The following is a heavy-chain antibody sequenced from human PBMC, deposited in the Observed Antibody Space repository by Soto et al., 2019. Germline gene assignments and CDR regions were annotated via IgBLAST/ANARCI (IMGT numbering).Heavy chain of an antibody. CDR3: AKDLDGYGDYVGVDY. CDR1: GFTFSSYG. D-gene: IGHD4-17*01. V-gene: IGHV3-30*18. Sequence: GGSLRLSCAASGFTFSSYGMHWVRQAPGKGLEWVAVISYDGSNKYYADSVKGRFTISRDNSKNTLYLQMNSLRAEDTAVYYCAKDLDGYGDYVGVDYWGQGTLVTVSS. J-gene: IGHJ4*02. CDR2: ISYDGSNK.